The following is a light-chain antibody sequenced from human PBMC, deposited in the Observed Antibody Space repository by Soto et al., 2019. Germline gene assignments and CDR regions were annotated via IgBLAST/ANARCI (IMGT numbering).Light chain of an antibody. CDR1: SRDGGGQNY. V-gene: IGLV2-8*01. CDR2: AVS. J-gene: IGLJ1*01. Sequence: VLTQPPSASGSPGQSVAISCTGTSRDGGGQNYVSCYQQHPGKARKLIIYAVSNRPSGVRDRFSGSKAGNTASLTISALRAEDEADYYCCSHAANTTYVFGTGSKVTVL. CDR3: CSHAANTTYV.